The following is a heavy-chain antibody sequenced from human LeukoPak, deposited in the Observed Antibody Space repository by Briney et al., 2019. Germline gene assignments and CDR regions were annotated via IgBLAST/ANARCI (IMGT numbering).Heavy chain of an antibody. Sequence: SVNVSCKASGGSFSSYAITWVRQAPGQGLEWMGRIIPIFGTSTYAQKFQGRVTITADMGSSTAYLELTSLTSEDAARYFCAKQGAVRQDYYMDVWGNGTTVTVSS. J-gene: IGHJ6*03. CDR2: IIPIFGTS. CDR1: GGSFSSYA. D-gene: IGHD3-16*01. CDR3: AKQGAVRQDYYMDV. V-gene: IGHV1-69*06.